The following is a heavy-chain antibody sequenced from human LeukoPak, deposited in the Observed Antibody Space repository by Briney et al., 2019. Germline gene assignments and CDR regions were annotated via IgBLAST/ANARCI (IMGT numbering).Heavy chain of an antibody. CDR1: GYTFTGYY. CDR2: INPNSGGT. D-gene: IGHD2-15*01. Sequence: ASVKVSCKASGYTFTGYYMHWVRQAPGQGLEWMGWINPNSGGTNYAQKFQDRVTMTRDTSISTAYMELSRLRSDDTAVYYCARQGYCSGGSCYSWFDYWGQGTLVTVSS. J-gene: IGHJ4*02. V-gene: IGHV1-2*02. CDR3: ARQGYCSGGSCYSWFDY.